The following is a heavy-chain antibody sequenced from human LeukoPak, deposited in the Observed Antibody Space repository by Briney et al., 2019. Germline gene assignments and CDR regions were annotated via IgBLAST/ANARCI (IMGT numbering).Heavy chain of an antibody. J-gene: IGHJ5*02. CDR1: GGTFSSYA. Sequence: GASVTVSCKASGGTFSSYAISWVRQAPGQGLEWMGGIIPIFGTANYAQKFQGRVTITADKSTSTAYMELSSLRSEDTAVYYCARDSSGWYHWFDPWGQGTLVTVSS. D-gene: IGHD6-19*01. V-gene: IGHV1-69*06. CDR2: IIPIFGTA. CDR3: ARDSSGWYHWFDP.